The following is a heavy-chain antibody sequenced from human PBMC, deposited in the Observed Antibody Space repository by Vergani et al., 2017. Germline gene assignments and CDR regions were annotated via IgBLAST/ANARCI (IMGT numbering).Heavy chain of an antibody. CDR2: IRNKAYGGTT. Sequence: EVVLLESGGGLVQPGESLRLSCAASGFSFGDYAMTWVRQAPGKGLEWVAFIRNKAYGGTTEYAASVKGRFTISRDDSKRLAYLQLSGLKTEDTAVYFCSRGRGYSFGYSDYWGQGTLVTVSS. V-gene: IGHV3-49*04. CDR1: GFSFGDYA. CDR3: SRGRGYSFGYSDY. J-gene: IGHJ4*02. D-gene: IGHD5-18*01.